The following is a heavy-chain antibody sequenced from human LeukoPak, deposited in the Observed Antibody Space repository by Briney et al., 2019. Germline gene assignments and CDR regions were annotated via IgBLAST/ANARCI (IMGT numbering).Heavy chain of an antibody. V-gene: IGHV4-39*01. D-gene: IGHD3-10*01. CDR2: IYYSGST. CDR3: ARHGYYYGSGSYSFDY. CDR1: GGSISSSSYY. Sequence: PSETLSLTCTVSGGSISSSSYYWGWIRQSPGKGLEWIGSIYYSGSTYYNPSLKSRVTVSVDTSKNQFSLKLSSVTAADTAVCYCARHGYYYGSGSYSFDYWGQGTLVTVSS. J-gene: IGHJ4*02.